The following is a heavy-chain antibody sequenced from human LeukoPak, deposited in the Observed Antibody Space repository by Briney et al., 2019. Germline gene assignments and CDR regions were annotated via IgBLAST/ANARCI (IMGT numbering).Heavy chain of an antibody. V-gene: IGHV7-4-1*02. CDR3: ARGHEYYYDSSGNLDY. D-gene: IGHD3-22*01. Sequence: ASVKVPCKASGYTFTSYAMNWVRQAPGQGLEWMGWINTNTGNPTYAQGFTGRFVFSLDTSVSTAYLQISSLKAEDTAVYYCARGHEYYYDSSGNLDYWGQGTLVTVSS. CDR1: GYTFTSYA. CDR2: INTNTGNP. J-gene: IGHJ4*02.